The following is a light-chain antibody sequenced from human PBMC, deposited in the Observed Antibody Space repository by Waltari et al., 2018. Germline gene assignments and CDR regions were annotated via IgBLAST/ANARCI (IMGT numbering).Light chain of an antibody. CDR2: DVT. J-gene: IGLJ1*01. V-gene: IGLV2-14*03. CDR1: SSDVGGYNF. CDR3: SSYTSATIYV. Sequence: QSALTQPASVSGSPGQSITISCTGTSSDVGGYNFVSWYQQHPGKAPKLIIYDVTKPPSGVSNRFSGSNSGNTASLTISGLRTEDEADYYCSSYTSATIYVFGIGTKVVVL.